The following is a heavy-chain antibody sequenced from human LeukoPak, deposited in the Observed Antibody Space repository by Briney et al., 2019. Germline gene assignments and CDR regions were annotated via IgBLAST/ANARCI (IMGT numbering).Heavy chain of an antibody. Sequence: PSETLSLTCTVAGGSTTGYFWTWIRQPPGKGLEWIGYVYYSGRTSYNPSLKSRVTISVDTSKNQFSLKLSSVTAADTAVYHCARHMTVTYDAYDIWGQGTMVTVSS. CDR2: VYYSGRT. D-gene: IGHD3-22*01. CDR1: GGSTTGYF. V-gene: IGHV4-59*08. J-gene: IGHJ3*02. CDR3: ARHMTVTYDAYDI.